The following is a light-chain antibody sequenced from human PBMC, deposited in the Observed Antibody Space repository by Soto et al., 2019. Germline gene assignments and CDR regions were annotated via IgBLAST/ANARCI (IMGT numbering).Light chain of an antibody. V-gene: IGLV2-11*01. CDR2: DVN. CDR3: AAWDDTLNGVL. J-gene: IGLJ2*01. Sequence: QSALTQPRSVSGSPGQSVTISCTGSSSDVGGYNYVSWYQQHPGKAPKVMAYDVNKRPSGVPDRFSGSKSGTSASLAISGLQSEDEADYYCAAWDDTLNGVLFGGGTKVTVL. CDR1: SSDVGGYNY.